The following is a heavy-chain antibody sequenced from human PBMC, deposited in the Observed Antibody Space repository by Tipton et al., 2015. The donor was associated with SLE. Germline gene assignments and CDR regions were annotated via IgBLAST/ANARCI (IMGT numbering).Heavy chain of an antibody. D-gene: IGHD5-24*01. J-gene: IGHJ3*02. Sequence: LRLSCVVSGASISTEGYSWSWIRRPPGKGLEWIGYIFRSGNAYYNPSLKSRVTISLDMSTNQFSLRLDSATAADTAVYYCARGEMDVFDMWGQGTVVSVSS. V-gene: IGHV4-30-2*01. CDR3: ARGEMDVFDM. CDR2: IFRSGNA. CDR1: GASISTEGYS.